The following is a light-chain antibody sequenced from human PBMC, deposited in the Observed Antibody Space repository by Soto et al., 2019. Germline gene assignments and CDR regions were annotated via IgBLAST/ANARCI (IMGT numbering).Light chain of an antibody. CDR1: QSISNW. CDR2: HAS. Sequence: DIQMTQSPSTLPASVGDRVTITCRASQSISNWLAWYQQKPGKAPKLLIYHASTLESGVPSRFSGSGSGTEFTLTISSLQPDDFATYYCQQYSTFPVTFGQGTRLEIK. V-gene: IGKV1-5*01. CDR3: QQYSTFPVT. J-gene: IGKJ5*01.